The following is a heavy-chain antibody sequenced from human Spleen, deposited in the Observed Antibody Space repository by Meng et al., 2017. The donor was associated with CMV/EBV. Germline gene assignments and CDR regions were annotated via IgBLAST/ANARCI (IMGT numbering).Heavy chain of an antibody. CDR1: FSLSTSGVA. V-gene: IGHV2-5*01. CDR3: VRPFDFWSGYYGIFDY. J-gene: IGHJ4*02. CDR2: IYWNDDK. D-gene: IGHD3-3*01. Sequence: FSLSTSGVAVGWIRQPPGKALEWLALIYWNDDKRYSPSLESRLTITKDTSKNQVVLTMANMDPVDTATYYCVRPFDFWSGYYGIFDYWGQGTLVTVSS.